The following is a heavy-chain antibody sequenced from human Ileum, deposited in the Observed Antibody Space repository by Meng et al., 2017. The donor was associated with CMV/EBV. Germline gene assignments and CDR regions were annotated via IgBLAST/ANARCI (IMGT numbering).Heavy chain of an antibody. V-gene: IGHV3-66*02. D-gene: IGHD3/OR15-3a*01. CDR1: GFTVSSNY. CDR3: ARLKFWTGEDDY. J-gene: IGHJ4*02. Sequence: GESLKISCAASGFTVSSNYMSWVRQAPGKGLEWVSVMYGSGSTYYADSVKGRFTISRDNSMNTLFLQMNSLRGEDTAVYYCARLKFWTGEDDYWGQGTLVTVSS. CDR2: MYGSGST.